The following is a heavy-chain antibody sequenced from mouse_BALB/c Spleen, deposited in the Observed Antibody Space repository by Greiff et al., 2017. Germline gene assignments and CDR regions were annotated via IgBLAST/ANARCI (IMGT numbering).Heavy chain of an antibody. D-gene: IGHD1-1*02. CDR3: GRKYYNRDSFIAY. Sequence: VQLQQSGPGLVQPSQCLSITCTVSGYSFTSYGVHWVRQSPGKGLEWLGVIWSGGGTDYNAAFINRLGISKDNSKTHVFFKMNSLQTNDTAIYYYGRKYYNRDSFIAYWGQGTSVTVSA. V-gene: IGHV2-2*02. CDR2: IWSGGGT. J-gene: IGHJ3*01. CDR1: GYSFTSYG.